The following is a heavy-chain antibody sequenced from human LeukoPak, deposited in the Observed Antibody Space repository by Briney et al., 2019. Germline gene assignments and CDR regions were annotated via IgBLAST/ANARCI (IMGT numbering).Heavy chain of an antibody. Sequence: GGSLRLSCAASGFTFSSYAMTWVRQAPGKGLEWVSAVSGSGGKTYYADSVKGRFTISRDNSKNTVSLQMNSLRAEDTAVYYCARVIVPTAGIVGGYFDYWGQGTLITVSS. CDR1: GFTFSSYA. CDR3: ARVIVPTAGIVGGYFDY. D-gene: IGHD2-15*01. CDR2: VSGSGGKT. V-gene: IGHV3-23*01. J-gene: IGHJ4*02.